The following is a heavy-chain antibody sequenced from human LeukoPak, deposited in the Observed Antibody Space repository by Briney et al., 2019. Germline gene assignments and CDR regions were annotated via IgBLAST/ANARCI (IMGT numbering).Heavy chain of an antibody. V-gene: IGHV4-59*01. J-gene: IGHJ4*02. CDR2: IYYSGST. CDR1: GGSISSYY. Sequence: PSETLSLTRTVSGGSISSYYWSWIRQPPGKGLEWIGYIYYSGSTNYNPSLKSRVTISVDTSKNQFSLKLSSVTAADTAVYYCARAYSGYEPFDYWGQGTLVTVSS. CDR3: ARAYSGYEPFDY. D-gene: IGHD5-12*01.